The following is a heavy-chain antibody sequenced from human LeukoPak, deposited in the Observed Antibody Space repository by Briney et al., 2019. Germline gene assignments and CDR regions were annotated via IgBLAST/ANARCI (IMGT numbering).Heavy chain of an antibody. V-gene: IGHV1-8*03. D-gene: IGHD3-10*01. J-gene: IGHJ5*02. Sequence: ASVKVSGKASGYTFTSYDINWVRQATGQGLEWMGWMNPNSGNTGYAQKFQGRVTITRNTSISTAYMELSSLRSEDTAVYYCARAPRITMVRGVIYWFDPWGQGTLVTVSS. CDR3: ARAPRITMVRGVIYWFDP. CDR1: GYTFTSYD. CDR2: MNPNSGNT.